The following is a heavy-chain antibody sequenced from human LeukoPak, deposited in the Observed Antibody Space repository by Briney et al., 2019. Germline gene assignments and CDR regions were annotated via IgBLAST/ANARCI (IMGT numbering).Heavy chain of an antibody. J-gene: IGHJ1*01. V-gene: IGHV4-34*01. D-gene: IGHD6-13*01. CDR2: INHSGST. Sequence: SETLSLTCAVYGGSFSGYYWSWIRQPPGKGLEWIGEINHSGSTNYNPSLKSRVTISVDTSKNQFSLKLSSVTAADTAVYYCARGGSSWPLSPSEYFQHWGQGTLVTVSS. CDR1: GGSFSGYY. CDR3: ARGGSSWPLSPSEYFQH.